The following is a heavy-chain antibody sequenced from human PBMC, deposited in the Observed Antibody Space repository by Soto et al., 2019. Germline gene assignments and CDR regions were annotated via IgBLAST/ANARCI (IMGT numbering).Heavy chain of an antibody. Sequence: QITLKESGPTLVNPTQTLTLTCTFSGFSLSTSGVGVGWIRQPPGKALEWLALIYWNDDKRYSPSLKSRLTITKDTSKNQVVLTMTNMDPVDTATYYCAHRRSSYYYDSSGYHREVYDFDYWGQRTLVTVSS. CDR3: AHRRSSYYYDSSGYHREVYDFDY. CDR1: GFSLSTSGVG. D-gene: IGHD3-22*01. CDR2: IYWNDDK. J-gene: IGHJ4*02. V-gene: IGHV2-5*01.